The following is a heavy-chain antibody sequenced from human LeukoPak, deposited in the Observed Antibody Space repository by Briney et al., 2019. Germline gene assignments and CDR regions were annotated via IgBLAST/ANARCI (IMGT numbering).Heavy chain of an antibody. D-gene: IGHD3-22*01. CDR2: IYYSGST. CDR3: ARVRYDSSGYYLAGNYYFDY. V-gene: IGHV4-59*01. J-gene: IGHJ4*02. Sequence: SETLSLTCTVSGGSISSYYWSWIRQPPGKGLEWIGYIYYSGSTNYNPSLKSRVTISVDTSKNQFSLKLSSVTATDTAVYYCARVRYDSSGYYLAGNYYFDYWGQGTLVTVSS. CDR1: GGSISSYY.